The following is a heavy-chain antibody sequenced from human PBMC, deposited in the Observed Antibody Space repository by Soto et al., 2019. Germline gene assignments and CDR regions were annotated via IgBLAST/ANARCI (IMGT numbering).Heavy chain of an antibody. Sequence: PGESLKISCKGSGYSFTSCWIGWVRQMPGKGLEWMGIIYPGDSDTRYSPSFQGQVTISADKSISTAYLQWSSLKASDTAMYYCARRPISSSWYVDYWGQGTLVTVSS. J-gene: IGHJ4*02. CDR1: GYSFTSCW. V-gene: IGHV5-51*01. CDR2: IYPGDSDT. D-gene: IGHD6-13*01. CDR3: ARRPISSSWYVDY.